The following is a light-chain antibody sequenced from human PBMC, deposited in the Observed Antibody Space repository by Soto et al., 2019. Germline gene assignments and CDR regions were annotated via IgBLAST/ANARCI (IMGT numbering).Light chain of an antibody. CDR3: SSSSSSSTLRV. Sequence: QSALTQPASVSGSPRQSITTSCTGTSSDVGGYNYVSWYQPHPGKAPKLMIYEVTNRPSGVSNRFSGSKSGNTASLTISGVQAEDEADYYCSSSSSSSTLRVFGGGTMVTVL. V-gene: IGLV2-14*01. CDR2: EVT. J-gene: IGLJ3*02. CDR1: SSDVGGYNY.